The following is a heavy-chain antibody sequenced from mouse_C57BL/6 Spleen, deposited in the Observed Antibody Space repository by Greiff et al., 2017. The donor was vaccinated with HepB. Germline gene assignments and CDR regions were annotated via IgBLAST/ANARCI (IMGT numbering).Heavy chain of an antibody. CDR2: FYPGSGSN. D-gene: IGHD4-1*01. Sequence: VQLQQSGAELVKPGASVKLSCKASGYTFTEYTIHWVKQRSGQGLEWIGWFYPGSGSNKYNEKFKDKATLTADKSSSTAYMKLSRLTSEDSADYISAEYVVGGGVRWDFDDWGKGTTLTVSS. CDR1: GYTFTEYT. V-gene: IGHV1-62-2*01. CDR3: AEYVVGGGVRWDFDD. J-gene: IGHJ1*03.